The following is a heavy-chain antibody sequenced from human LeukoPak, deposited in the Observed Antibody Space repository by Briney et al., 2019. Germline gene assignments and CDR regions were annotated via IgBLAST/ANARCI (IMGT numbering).Heavy chain of an antibody. CDR1: GFTFSSYE. J-gene: IGHJ4*02. CDR2: ISPTGGAI. Sequence: GGSLRLSCAASGFTFSSYEMNWVRQAPGRGLEWVSSISPTGGAIFYADSVRGRFTISRDSAKSSLFLQMNSLKAEDTALYFCASGIRERGFDSWGQGTLVTVSS. V-gene: IGHV3-48*03. D-gene: IGHD1-1*01. CDR3: ASGIRERGFDS.